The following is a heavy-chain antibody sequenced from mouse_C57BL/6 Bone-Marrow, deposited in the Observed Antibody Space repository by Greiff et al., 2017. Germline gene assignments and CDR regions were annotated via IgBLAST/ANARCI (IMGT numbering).Heavy chain of an antibody. CDR1: GYAFSSYW. V-gene: IGHV1-80*01. J-gene: IGHJ4*01. CDR2: IYPGDGDT. CDR3: ARSDTRAMDY. Sequence: VQLQQSGAELVKPGASVKISCKASGYAFSSYWLNWVKQRPGKGLEWIGQIYPGDGDTNYNGKFKGKATLTADKSSSTAYMQLSRLTSEDAAVYFCARSDTRAMDYWGQGTSVTVSS. D-gene: IGHD1-1*01.